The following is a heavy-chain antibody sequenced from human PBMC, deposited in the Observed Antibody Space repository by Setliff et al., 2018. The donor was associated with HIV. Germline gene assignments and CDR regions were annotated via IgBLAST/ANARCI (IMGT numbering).Heavy chain of an antibody. Sequence: SETLSLTCSVSGGTISNNNYHWGWIRQPPGEGLEWIGSIYYLGNTYYNPSLKSRLTISVDTSRNLFSLHLSSVTPADTAVYYCARGRGSSPYRWFDPWGQGTLVTVSS. CDR1: GGTISNNNYH. J-gene: IGHJ5*02. D-gene: IGHD6-19*01. CDR2: IYYLGNT. V-gene: IGHV4-39*02. CDR3: ARGRGSSPYRWFDP.